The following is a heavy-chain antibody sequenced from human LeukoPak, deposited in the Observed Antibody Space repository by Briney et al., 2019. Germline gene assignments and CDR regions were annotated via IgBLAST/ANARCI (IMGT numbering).Heavy chain of an antibody. Sequence: PGGSLRLSCAASGFTFSGYYMSWIRQAPGKGLEWLSYISSTTSYTDYQDSVKGRFTIPRDNAKNSLYLQMNSLRAEDKDVYYCARASYTAGSSYFDYWGQGAQVTVSA. CDR2: ISSTTSYT. CDR3: ARASYTAGSSYFDY. J-gene: IGHJ4*02. D-gene: IGHD3-10*01. V-gene: IGHV3-11*05. CDR1: GFTFSGYY.